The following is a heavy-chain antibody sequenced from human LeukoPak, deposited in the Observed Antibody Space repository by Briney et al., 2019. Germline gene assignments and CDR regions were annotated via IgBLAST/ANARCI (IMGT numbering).Heavy chain of an antibody. CDR2: IKQDGSEK. V-gene: IGHV3-7*01. Sequence: GGSLRLSCAASGFTFSSYWMSWVRQAPGKGLEWVANIKQDGSEKYYVDSVKGRFTISRDNAKNSLYLQMNSLRAEDTAVYYCARGVVPAAMATFGYWGQGTLVTVSS. D-gene: IGHD2-2*01. J-gene: IGHJ4*02. CDR3: ARGVVPAAMATFGY. CDR1: GFTFSSYW.